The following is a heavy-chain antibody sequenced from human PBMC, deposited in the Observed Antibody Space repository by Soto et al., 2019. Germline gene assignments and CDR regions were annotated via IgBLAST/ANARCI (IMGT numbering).Heavy chain of an antibody. CDR3: ARVYDSSGYPAAGGAFDI. CDR1: GGSISSGGYY. J-gene: IGHJ3*02. D-gene: IGHD3-22*01. Sequence: SETLSLTCTVSGGSISSGGYYWSWIRQHPGNGLEWIGYIYYSGTTYYNPSLKSRVTISVDTSKNRFSLKLSSVTAADTAVYYCARVYDSSGYPAAGGAFDIWGQGTMVTVSS. CDR2: IYYSGTT. V-gene: IGHV4-31*03.